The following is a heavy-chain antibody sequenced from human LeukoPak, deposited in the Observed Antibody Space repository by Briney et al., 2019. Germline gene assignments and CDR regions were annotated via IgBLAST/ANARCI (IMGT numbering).Heavy chain of an antibody. V-gene: IGHV3-48*01. Sequence: GGSLRLSCAASGFTFSTYNMHWVRQALGKGLEWISYITTAGNVIFYADSVKGRFTISRDEAKNSLYLQMDSLRAEDTAFYYCARGGLYYDTSAYYYMNYWGQGTLVTVSS. CDR3: ARGGLYYDTSAYYYMNY. D-gene: IGHD3-22*01. CDR1: GFTFSTYN. CDR2: ITTAGNVI. J-gene: IGHJ4*02.